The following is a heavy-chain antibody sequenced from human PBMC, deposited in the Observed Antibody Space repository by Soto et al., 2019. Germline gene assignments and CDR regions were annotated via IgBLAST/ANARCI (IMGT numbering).Heavy chain of an antibody. Sequence: EVQLLESGGGLVQPGGSLRLSCAASGFTFSSYAMSWVRQAPGKGLEWVSAISGSGGSTYYADSVKGRFTISRDNSKNTLYLQMNSLRAEDTAVYYWAKKGRLLRVVAAPAGMDVWGQGTTVTVSS. V-gene: IGHV3-23*01. J-gene: IGHJ6*02. D-gene: IGHD2-15*01. CDR1: GFTFSSYA. CDR2: ISGSGGST. CDR3: AKKGRLLRVVAAPAGMDV.